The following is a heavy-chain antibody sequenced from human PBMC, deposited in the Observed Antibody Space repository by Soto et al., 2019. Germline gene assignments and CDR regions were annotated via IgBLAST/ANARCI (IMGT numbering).Heavy chain of an antibody. V-gene: IGHV5-51*01. D-gene: IGHD5-18*01. CDR1: GYSFTSYW. J-gene: IGHJ6*02. Sequence: GESLKISCNASGYSFTSYWIGWVRQMPGKGLEWMGIIFPGDSDTRYSPSFQGQVTISADKSITTAYLQWSSLKASDTAMYYCARQDTAMVLDVWGQGTTVTVSS. CDR3: ARQDTAMVLDV. CDR2: IFPGDSDT.